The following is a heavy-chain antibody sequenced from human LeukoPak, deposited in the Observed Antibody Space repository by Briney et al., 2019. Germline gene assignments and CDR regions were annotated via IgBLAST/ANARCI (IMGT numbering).Heavy chain of an antibody. D-gene: IGHD3-10*01. CDR2: FTGSGDTT. CDR1: GFTFSSYA. V-gene: IGHV3-23*01. CDR3: ATDMVREYDY. Sequence: GGSLRLSGAASGFTFSSYAMSWVGQAPGKGLEWVSTFTGSGDTTYYADSVKGRFTISGDNSKKKLYLQMNSLRAEDTATYYCATDMVREYDYWGQGTLVTVSS. J-gene: IGHJ4*02.